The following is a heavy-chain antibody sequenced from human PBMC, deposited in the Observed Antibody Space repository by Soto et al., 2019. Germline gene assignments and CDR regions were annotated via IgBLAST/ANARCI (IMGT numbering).Heavy chain of an antibody. D-gene: IGHD2-2*01. CDR3: ARVVGGYYYGMDV. V-gene: IGHV4-4*02. CDR1: GGSISSSNW. CDR2: IYHSGST. Sequence: QVQLQESGPGLVKPSGTLSLTCAVSGGSISSSNWWSWVRQPPGKGLEWIGEIYHSGSTNYNPSLKRRVTILVDKSKTPLSLKLSSVTAADTAVYYCARVVGGYYYGMDVWGQGTTVTVSS. J-gene: IGHJ6*02.